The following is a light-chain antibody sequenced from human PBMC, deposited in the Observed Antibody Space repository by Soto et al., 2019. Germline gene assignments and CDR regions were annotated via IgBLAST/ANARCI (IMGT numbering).Light chain of an antibody. CDR1: QSVSTN. Sequence: IVMTHSPGTLSVSPWERATLSCRASQSVSTNLAWYQQRPGQAPRLLIYGVSARATGIPARFSGSGSGTEFTLTITGLQSEDSAIYYCQQYYKWPPKKFGQGTKVDIK. CDR2: GVS. CDR3: QQYYKWPPKK. J-gene: IGKJ1*01. V-gene: IGKV3-15*01.